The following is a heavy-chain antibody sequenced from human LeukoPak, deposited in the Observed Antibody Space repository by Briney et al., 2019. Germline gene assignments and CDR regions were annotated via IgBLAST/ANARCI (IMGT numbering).Heavy chain of an antibody. CDR1: GGSIRTSSYY. CDR3: ARHWDATYYYYYYMDV. Sequence: SETLSLTCSVSGGSIRTSSYYWGWIRQPPGKGLEWIGTIDYTGTTYYSPSLKSRVTISVDTSKNQFSLKLSSVTAADTAVYYCARHWDATYYYYYYMDVWGRGTTVTVSS. J-gene: IGHJ6*03. V-gene: IGHV4-39*01. D-gene: IGHD1-26*01. CDR2: IDYTGTT.